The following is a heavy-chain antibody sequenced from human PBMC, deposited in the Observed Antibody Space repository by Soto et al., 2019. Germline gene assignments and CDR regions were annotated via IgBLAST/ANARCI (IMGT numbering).Heavy chain of an antibody. Sequence: CTVSGGSISSGGYYWSWIRQHPGKGLEWIGYIYYSGSTYYNPSLKSRVTISVDTSKNQFSLKLSSVTAADTAVYYCARGGYCSSTRCYTGWFDTWGQGTLVTVSS. CDR2: IYYSGST. CDR3: ARGGYCSSTRCYTGWFDT. D-gene: IGHD2-2*02. V-gene: IGHV4-31*03. CDR1: GGSISSGGYY. J-gene: IGHJ5*02.